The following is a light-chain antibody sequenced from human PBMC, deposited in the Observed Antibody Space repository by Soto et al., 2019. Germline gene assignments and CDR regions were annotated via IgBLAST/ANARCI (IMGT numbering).Light chain of an antibody. J-gene: IGKJ1*01. CDR3: QQYGSSPE. V-gene: IGKV3-20*01. CDR1: QSVSIL. CDR2: EAS. Sequence: IVMTQSPATLSVSPLEIATVSCRASQSVSILLAWYHQKPGQAPRLLIYEASSRATGIPARFSGSGSGTDFTLPISRLETEDFAVYYCQQYGSSPEFGQGTKVDIK.